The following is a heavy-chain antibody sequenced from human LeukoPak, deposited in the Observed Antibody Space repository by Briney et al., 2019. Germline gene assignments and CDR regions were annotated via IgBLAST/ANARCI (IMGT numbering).Heavy chain of an antibody. J-gene: IGHJ4*02. D-gene: IGHD4-11*01. Sequence: GGSLRLSCAASGFTFDDYAMHWVRQAPGKGLEWVSGIGWNSGSIGCADSVKGRFTISRDNAKNSLYLQMNSLRAEDMALYYCAKAATVSEVDYFDYWGQGTLVTVSS. CDR3: AKAATVSEVDYFDY. CDR2: IGWNSGSI. V-gene: IGHV3-9*03. CDR1: GFTFDDYA.